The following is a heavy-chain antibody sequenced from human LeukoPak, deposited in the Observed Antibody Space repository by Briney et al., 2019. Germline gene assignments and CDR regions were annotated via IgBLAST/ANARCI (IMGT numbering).Heavy chain of an antibody. CDR2: INTNTGNP. Sequence: ASVNVSCKASGYTFTSYAMNWVRQAPGQGLEWMGWINTNTGNPTYAQGFTGRFVFSLDTSVSTAYLQISSLKAEDTAVYYCARDRTAWSTTHLGHTEDYWGQGTLVTVSS. J-gene: IGHJ4*02. V-gene: IGHV7-4-1*02. CDR3: ARDRTAWSTTHLGHTEDY. CDR1: GYTFTSYA. D-gene: IGHD2-2*01.